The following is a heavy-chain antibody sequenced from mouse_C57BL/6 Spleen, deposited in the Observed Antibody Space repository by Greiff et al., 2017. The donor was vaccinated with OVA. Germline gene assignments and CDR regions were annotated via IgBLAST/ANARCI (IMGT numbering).Heavy chain of an antibody. CDR3: VRDDDYDVGYYFDY. D-gene: IGHD2-4*01. V-gene: IGHV10-3*01. CDR1: GFTFNTYA. J-gene: IGHJ2*01. Sequence: EVHLVESGGGLVQPKGSLKLSCAASGFTFNTYAMHWVRQAPGKGLEWVARIRSKSSNYATYYADSVKDRFTISRDDSQSMLYLQMNNLKTEDTAMYYCVRDDDYDVGYYFDYWGQGTTLTVSS. CDR2: IRSKSSNYAT.